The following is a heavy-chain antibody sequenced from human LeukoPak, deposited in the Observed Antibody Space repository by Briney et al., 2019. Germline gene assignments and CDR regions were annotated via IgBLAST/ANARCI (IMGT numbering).Heavy chain of an antibody. CDR2: INPSDGAT. CDR3: ARERRGGLSGNWGGLFAMYYTYYYMDV. D-gene: IGHD3-10*01. Sequence: ASVKVSCKASGYTFTKYYIHWVRQAPGQGLEWMGMINPSDGATTYAQRFQGRVTMTRDMSTSTVYMDLRSLRSEDTAVYFCARERRGGLSGNWGGLFAMYYTYYYMDVWGRGTTVTVSS. J-gene: IGHJ6*03. CDR1: GYTFTKYY. V-gene: IGHV1-46*01.